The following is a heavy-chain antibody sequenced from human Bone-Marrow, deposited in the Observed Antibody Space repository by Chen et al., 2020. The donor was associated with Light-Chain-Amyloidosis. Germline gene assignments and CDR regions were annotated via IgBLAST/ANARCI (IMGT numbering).Heavy chain of an antibody. CDR1: GYSISRGYY. D-gene: IGHD3-16*02. CDR2: IYHSGST. V-gene: IGHV4-38-2*02. Sequence: QVQLQESGPGLVKPAETLSLTCTVSGYSISRGYYWGWIRQPPGKGLEWIGSIYHSGSTYYNPSLKSRVTISVDTSKNQFSLKLSSVTAADTAVYYCAHMRGSDYDYVWGSYRYAENFDYWGQGTLVTVSS. J-gene: IGHJ4*02. CDR3: AHMRGSDYDYVWGSYRYAENFDY.